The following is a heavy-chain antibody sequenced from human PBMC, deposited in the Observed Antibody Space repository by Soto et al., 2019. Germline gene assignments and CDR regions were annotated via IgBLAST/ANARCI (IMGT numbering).Heavy chain of an antibody. J-gene: IGHJ5*02. V-gene: IGHV3-48*03. CDR2: ISSSGSTI. CDR3: AREVGSGWFDP. CDR1: GFTFSSYE. D-gene: IGHD3-10*01. Sequence: EVQLVESGGGLVQPGGSLRLSCAASGFTFSSYEMNWVRQAPGKGLELVSYISSSGSTIYYADSVKGRFTISRDNAKNSLYLQMNSLRAEDTAVYYCAREVGSGWFDPWGQGTLVTVSS.